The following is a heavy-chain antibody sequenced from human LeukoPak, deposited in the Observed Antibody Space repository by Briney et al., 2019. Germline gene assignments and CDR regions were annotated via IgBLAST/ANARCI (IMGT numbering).Heavy chain of an antibody. Sequence: EESLKISCKGSGYSFTNYWIGWVRQMPGKGLEWMGIIYPADSDTRYSPSFQGQVTISVDKSISTAYLQWSSLKASDTAMYYCARPRPYYDSSGGAYHFDHWGQGTLVTVSS. V-gene: IGHV5-51*01. D-gene: IGHD3-22*01. CDR2: IYPADSDT. CDR1: GYSFTNYW. J-gene: IGHJ4*02. CDR3: ARPRPYYDSSGGAYHFDH.